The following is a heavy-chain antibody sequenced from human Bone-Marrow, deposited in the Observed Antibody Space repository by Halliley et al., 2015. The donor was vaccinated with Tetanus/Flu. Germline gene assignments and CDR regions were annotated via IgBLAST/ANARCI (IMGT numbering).Heavy chain of an antibody. CDR3: ARGLWAGRLFAS. D-gene: IGHD3-16*01. Sequence: EWIGELSPSGTPYYNPSLKSRVTIPADKSKNQFSLKLSSVSAADTAVYFCARGLWAGRLFASWGQGALVPVSS. J-gene: IGHJ4*02. CDR2: LSPSGTP. V-gene: IGHV4-4*01.